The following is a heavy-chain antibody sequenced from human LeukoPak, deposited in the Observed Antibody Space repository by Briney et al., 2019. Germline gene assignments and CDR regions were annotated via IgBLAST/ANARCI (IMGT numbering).Heavy chain of an antibody. CDR2: IYSGGST. V-gene: IGHV3-53*01. CDR3: ARDLGTVEIAGFDY. Sequence: GGSLRLSCAASGFTVSSNYMSWVRQAPGKGLEWVSVIYSGGSTYYADSVKGRFTISRDNSKNTLYLQMNSLRAEDTAVYYCARDLGTVEIAGFDYWGQGTLVTVSS. CDR1: GFTVSSNY. D-gene: IGHD5-24*01. J-gene: IGHJ4*02.